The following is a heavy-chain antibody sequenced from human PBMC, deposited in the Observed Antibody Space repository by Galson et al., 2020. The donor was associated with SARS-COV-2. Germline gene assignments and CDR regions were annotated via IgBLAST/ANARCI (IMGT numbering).Heavy chain of an antibody. CDR3: ARTIFAYDTYEI. CDR1: GYSISSSNW. J-gene: IGHJ3*02. Sequence: PSETLSLTCAVSGYSISSSNWWGWIRQPPGKGLEWIGHIHDSGNTHYTPSLKSRVTMSVDTSKNQFSLKLRSVTAVDTAVYYCARTIFAYDTYEIWGPGTMVTVSS. V-gene: IGHV4-28*01. CDR2: IHDSGNT.